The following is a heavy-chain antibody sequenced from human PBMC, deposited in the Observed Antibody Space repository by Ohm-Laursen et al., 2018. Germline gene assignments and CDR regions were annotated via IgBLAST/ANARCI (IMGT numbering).Heavy chain of an antibody. CDR2: VSGRGDST. V-gene: IGHV3-23*01. J-gene: IGHJ4*02. Sequence: SLRLSCAASGFTFSSYAMSWVRQAPGKGLEWVSAVSGRGDSTYFTDSMKGRFTISRDNSKNTLYLQMNSLRAEDTAVYYCAKSGTLVTGCFDYWGQGTLVTVSS. CDR3: AKSGTLVTGCFDY. CDR1: GFTFSSYA. D-gene: IGHD3-10*01.